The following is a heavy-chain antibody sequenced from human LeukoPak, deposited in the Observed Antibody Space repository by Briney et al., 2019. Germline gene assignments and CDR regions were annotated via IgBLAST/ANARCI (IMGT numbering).Heavy chain of an antibody. CDR2: INHSGST. Sequence: SETLSLTCAVYGGSFSGYDWSWIRQPPGKGLEWIWEINHSGSTNYNPSLKSRVTISVDTSKNQFSLKLSSVTAADTAVYYCARGGVLLWFRELFDYWGQGTLVTVSS. J-gene: IGHJ4*02. CDR1: GGSFSGYD. V-gene: IGHV4-34*01. CDR3: ARGGVLLWFRELFDY. D-gene: IGHD3-10*01.